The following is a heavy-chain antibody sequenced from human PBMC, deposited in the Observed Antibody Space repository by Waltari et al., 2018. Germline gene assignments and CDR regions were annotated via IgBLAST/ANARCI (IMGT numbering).Heavy chain of an antibody. CDR1: GYTFINYE. Sequence: QVQLVQSGAEVLKPGASVKVSCQASGYTFINYEINWGRQATGQGLEWLGWVNPHSGATADAQKVQGRITMTWDTAMSTAYMELSNLRSDDTAVLYCARGRGVFANFDYNWFDPWGQGTLVTVSS. D-gene: IGHD2-21*01. CDR2: VNPHSGAT. CDR3: ARGRGVFANFDYNWFDP. V-gene: IGHV1-8*02. J-gene: IGHJ5*02.